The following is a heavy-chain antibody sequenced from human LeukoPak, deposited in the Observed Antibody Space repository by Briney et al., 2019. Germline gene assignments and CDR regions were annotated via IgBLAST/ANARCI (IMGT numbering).Heavy chain of an antibody. Sequence: SETLSLTCAIYGGPLSGYSWSWIRQPPGKGLEWIGEINHSGSTNYNPSLKSRVTISVDTSKNQFSLKLSSVTAADTAVYYCAAGGRGRKTRVVVSYNWFDPWGQGTLVTVSS. J-gene: IGHJ5*02. V-gene: IGHV4-34*01. CDR2: INHSGST. D-gene: IGHD3-16*01. CDR1: GGPLSGYS. CDR3: AAGGRGRKTRVVVSYNWFDP.